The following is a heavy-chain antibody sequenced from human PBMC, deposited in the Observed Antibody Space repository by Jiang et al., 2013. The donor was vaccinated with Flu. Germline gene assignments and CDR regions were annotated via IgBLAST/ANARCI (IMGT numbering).Heavy chain of an antibody. CDR3: ARDLRLFHAFQI. CDR2: VYYSGNT. Sequence: KGLEWIGYVYYSGNTNYNPSLKSRATISLDTSKNQFSLQLTSVTAVDTAVYYCARDLRLFHAFQIWGQGTMVTVSS. V-gene: IGHV4-59*01. J-gene: IGHJ3*02. D-gene: IGHD3-22*01.